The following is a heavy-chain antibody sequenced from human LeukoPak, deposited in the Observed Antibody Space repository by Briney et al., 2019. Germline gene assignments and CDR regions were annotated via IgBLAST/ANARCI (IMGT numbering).Heavy chain of an antibody. D-gene: IGHD3-22*01. J-gene: IGHJ4*02. CDR3: ARVMQYYDISGYDDY. CDR2: ISSSSSTI. V-gene: IGHV3-48*01. CDR1: GFTFSSYS. Sequence: GGSLRLSCAASGFTFSSYSMNWVRQAPGKGLEWVSYISSSSSTIYYAASVKGRFTISRDNAKNSLYLQMNSLRAEDTAVYYCARVMQYYDISGYDDYWGQGTLVTVSS.